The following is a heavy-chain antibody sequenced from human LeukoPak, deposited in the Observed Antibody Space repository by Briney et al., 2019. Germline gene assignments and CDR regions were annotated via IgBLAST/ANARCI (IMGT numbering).Heavy chain of an antibody. CDR3: ARGVRAAAGTIFHY. D-gene: IGHD6-13*01. CDR1: GGSFSGYY. V-gene: IGHV4-34*01. J-gene: IGHJ4*02. Sequence: PSETLSLTCAVYGGSFSGYYWSWIRQPPGKGLEWIGEINHSGSTNYNPSLKSRVTISVDTSKNQFSLELSSVTAADTAVYYCARGVRAAAGTIFHYWGQGTLVTVSS. CDR2: INHSGST.